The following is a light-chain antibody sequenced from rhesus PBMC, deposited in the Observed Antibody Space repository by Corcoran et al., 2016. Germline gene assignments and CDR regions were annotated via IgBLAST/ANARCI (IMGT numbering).Light chain of an antibody. V-gene: IGKV1-16*01. CDR3: QQYNSAPWT. Sequence: DIQMTQSPPSLSASLGDKVTITCQASQTITTWLAWYHQKPEKAPKALIYKASNLESGVPSRFSGSGSWTEFTLTISSLQPGDFATYYCQQYNSAPWTFGQGTKVEI. J-gene: IGKJ1*01. CDR1: QTITTW. CDR2: KAS.